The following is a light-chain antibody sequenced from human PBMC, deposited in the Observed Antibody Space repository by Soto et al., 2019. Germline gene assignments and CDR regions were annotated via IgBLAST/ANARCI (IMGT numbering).Light chain of an antibody. CDR3: RYYGATALT. Sequence: VLTQSPGTLSLSPGERATLSCGATQSVHSSYIAWYQQKPGQAPRLLVYGPSYRAAGIPDRFSGGGSGTEFTLTISRLEPEDCAVYYCRYYGATALTFGGGTKVEI. CDR2: GPS. J-gene: IGKJ4*01. V-gene: IGKV3-20*01. CDR1: QSVHSSY.